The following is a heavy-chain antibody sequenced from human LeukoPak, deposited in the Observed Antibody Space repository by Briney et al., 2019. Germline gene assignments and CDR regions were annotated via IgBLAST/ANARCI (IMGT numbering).Heavy chain of an antibody. J-gene: IGHJ4*02. D-gene: IGHD3-10*01. V-gene: IGHV3-23*01. CDR2: ISGSGGST. CDR3: AKALNGSGDY. Sequence: PGGSLRLSCAASGFSFSSYDMSWVRQAPGSGLEWVSAISGSGGSTYYADSGKGRFTISRDNSKNTLYLQMNSLRAEDTAVYYCAKALNGSGDYWGQGTLVTVSS. CDR1: GFSFSSYD.